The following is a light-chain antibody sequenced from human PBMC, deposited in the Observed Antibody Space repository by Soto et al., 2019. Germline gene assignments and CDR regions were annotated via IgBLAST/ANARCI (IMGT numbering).Light chain of an antibody. CDR3: CSSADSSPPHV. V-gene: IGLV2-23*02. CDR2: EFN. J-gene: IGLJ1*01. CDR1: SSDVASYDF. Sequence: VLTQPASVSGCPGQSITISCTGTSSDVASYDFISWYQQHAGKDPILMMYEFNKRPSGSSSRFSGSTSGNTASLTISGLQADYEADYYCCSSADSSPPHVFGTGTKVTGL.